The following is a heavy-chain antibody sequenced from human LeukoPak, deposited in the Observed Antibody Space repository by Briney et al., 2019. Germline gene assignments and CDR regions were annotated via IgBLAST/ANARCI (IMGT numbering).Heavy chain of an antibody. CDR2: INPSDGGT. CDR3: ARQAPEQQLDY. Sequence: ASVKVSCKASGGTFSSYAISWVRQAPGQGLEWMGGINPSDGGTVYAQTFQGRVTMTRDTSITTAYIELSRLRSDDTAVYYCARQAPEQQLDYWGQGTLVTVSS. D-gene: IGHD6-13*01. J-gene: IGHJ4*02. V-gene: IGHV1-2*02. CDR1: GGTFSSYA.